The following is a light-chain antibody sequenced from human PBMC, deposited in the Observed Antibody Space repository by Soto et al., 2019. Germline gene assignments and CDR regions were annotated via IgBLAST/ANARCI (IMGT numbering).Light chain of an antibody. CDR3: QHRSNWPLT. J-gene: IGKJ4*01. CDR2: DAS. Sequence: EIVLTQSPATLSLSPGERATLSCGASQSVSSYLAWYQHIPGQAPRLLIYDASNRATGIPARFSGSGSGTDFTLTISSLEPEDFAVYYCQHRSNWPLTFGGGTKVEIK. V-gene: IGKV3-11*01. CDR1: QSVSSY.